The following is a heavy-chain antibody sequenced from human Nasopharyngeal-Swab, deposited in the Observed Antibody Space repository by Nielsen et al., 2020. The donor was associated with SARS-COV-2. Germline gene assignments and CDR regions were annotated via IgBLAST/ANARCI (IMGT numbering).Heavy chain of an antibody. CDR2: ISSSGSTI. Sequence: GGSLRLSCAASGFTVSSYEMNWVRQAPGKGLEWVSYISSSGSTIYYADSVKGRFTISRDNAKNSLYLQMNSLRAEDTAVYYCARGRVRHFDYWGQGTLVTVSS. J-gene: IGHJ4*02. D-gene: IGHD4-23*01. CDR1: GFTVSSYE. V-gene: IGHV3-48*03. CDR3: ARGRVRHFDY.